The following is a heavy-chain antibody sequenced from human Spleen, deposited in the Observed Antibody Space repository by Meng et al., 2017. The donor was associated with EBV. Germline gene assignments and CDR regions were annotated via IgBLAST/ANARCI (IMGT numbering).Heavy chain of an antibody. CDR2: IYYSGST. D-gene: IGHD1-1*01. V-gene: IGHV4-39*07. J-gene: IGHJ2*01. CDR1: GGSISSSSYY. Sequence: QLPESGPGLVKPSETLSLTCTVSGGSISSSSYYWGWIRQPPGKGLEWIGSIYYSGSTYYNPSLKSRVTISVDTSKNQFSLKLSSVTAADTAVYYCARRGTKYFDLWGRGTLVTVSS. CDR3: ARRGTKYFDL.